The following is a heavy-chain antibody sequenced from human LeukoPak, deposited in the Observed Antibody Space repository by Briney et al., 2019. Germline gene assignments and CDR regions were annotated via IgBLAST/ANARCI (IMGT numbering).Heavy chain of an antibody. CDR2: ISGSSTYI. V-gene: IGHV3-21*01. CDR1: GFTFSTYS. Sequence: GGSLRLSCVASGFTFSTYSMNWVRQAPGRGLEWVSSISGSSTYIYYADSVKGRFTISRDNAKNSLYLQMNSLRAEDTAVYYCASGTSYGTWGQGTLVTVSS. D-gene: IGHD1-1*01. J-gene: IGHJ5*02. CDR3: ASGTSYGT.